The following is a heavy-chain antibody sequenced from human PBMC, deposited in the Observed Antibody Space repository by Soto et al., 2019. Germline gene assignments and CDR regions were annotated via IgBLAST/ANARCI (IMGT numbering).Heavy chain of an antibody. V-gene: IGHV1-58*01. J-gene: IGHJ4*02. CDR1: GFTFTSSA. CDR3: AATPWYYYDSSGRY. CDR2: IVVGSGNT. D-gene: IGHD3-22*01. Sequence: RASVKVSCKASGFTFTSSAVQWVRQARGQRLEWIGWIVVGSGNTNYAQKFQERVTITRDMSTSTAYMELSSLRSEDTAVYYCAATPWYYYDSSGRYWGQGTLVTVSS.